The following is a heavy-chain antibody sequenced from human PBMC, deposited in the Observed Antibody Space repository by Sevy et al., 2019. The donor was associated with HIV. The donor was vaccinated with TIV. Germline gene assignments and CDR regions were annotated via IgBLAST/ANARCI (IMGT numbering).Heavy chain of an antibody. CDR2: MNSITSTI. Sequence: GGSPRLSCVGSGFTFSSYSMNWVRQAPGKGLEWLSYMNSITSTIYYADSVKGRFTISRDNAKNSVSLQMHSLRAEDTAVYYCARNGGYADYGMDVWGQGTTVTVSS. CDR1: GFTFSSYS. V-gene: IGHV3-48*01. CDR3: ARNGGYADYGMDV. J-gene: IGHJ6*02. D-gene: IGHD2-2*01.